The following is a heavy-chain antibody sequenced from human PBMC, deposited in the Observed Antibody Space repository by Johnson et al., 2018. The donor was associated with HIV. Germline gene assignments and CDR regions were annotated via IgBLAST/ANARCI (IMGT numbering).Heavy chain of an antibody. D-gene: IGHD5-24*01. CDR3: VQDMATSNSPFDAFEI. V-gene: IGHV3-11*01. J-gene: IGHJ3*02. CDR2: ISSSATNK. CDR1: GFTFSNYY. Sequence: QVQLVESGGGLVKPGESLRLSCAASGFTFSNYYMSWIRQAPGKGLEWVAYISSSATNKYYADSVQGRFTVSRDNAKKSLFLQMDSRRGDDTALYYCVQDMATSNSPFDAFEIWGQGTMVTVSS.